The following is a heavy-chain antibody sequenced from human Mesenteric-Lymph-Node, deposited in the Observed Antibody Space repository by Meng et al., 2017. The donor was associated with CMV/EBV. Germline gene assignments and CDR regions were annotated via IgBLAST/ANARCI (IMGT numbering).Heavy chain of an antibody. CDR2: IYYSGTT. J-gene: IGHJ5*02. CDR1: GDSISSSGHY. V-gene: IGHV4-39*07. CDR3: ARGSAWGTPCWFDP. D-gene: IGHD1/OR15-1a*01. Sequence: GSLRLSCTVSGDSISSSGHYWGWFRQPPGKGLEWIGSIYYSGTTYYNPSLKSRVIISADTSKNQFSLKVNSVTAADTAVYFCARGSAWGTPCWFDPWGQGTLVTVSS.